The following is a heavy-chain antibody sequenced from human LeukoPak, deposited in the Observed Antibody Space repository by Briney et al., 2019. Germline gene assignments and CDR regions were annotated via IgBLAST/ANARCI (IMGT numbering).Heavy chain of an antibody. CDR3: AKGGSSIAARLNY. V-gene: IGHV3-30*18. CDR1: GFTFNDAW. Sequence: GGSLRLSCAASGFTFNDAWMNWVRQAPGKGLEWVAVISYDGSNKYYADSVKGRFTISRDNSKNTLYLQMNSLRAEDTAVYYCAKGGSSIAARLNYWGQGTLVTVSS. CDR2: ISYDGSNK. J-gene: IGHJ4*02. D-gene: IGHD6-6*01.